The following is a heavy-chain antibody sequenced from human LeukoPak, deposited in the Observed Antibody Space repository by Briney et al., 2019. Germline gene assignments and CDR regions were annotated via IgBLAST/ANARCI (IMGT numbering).Heavy chain of an antibody. CDR3: ARDVVEMATNWFDP. CDR2: INPNSGGT. V-gene: IGHV1-2*02. D-gene: IGHD5-24*01. CDR1: GYTFTGYY. J-gene: IGHJ5*02. Sequence: ASVKVSCKASGYTFTGYYMHWVRQAPGRGLEWMGWINPNSGGTNYAQKFQGRVTMTRDTSISTAYMELSRLRSDDTAVYYCARDVVEMATNWFDPWGQGTLVTVSS.